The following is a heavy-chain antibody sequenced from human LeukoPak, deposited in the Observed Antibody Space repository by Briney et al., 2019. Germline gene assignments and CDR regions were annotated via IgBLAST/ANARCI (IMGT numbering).Heavy chain of an antibody. D-gene: IGHD1-1*01. CDR3: VKLRTGTATNFDY. CDR1: GFTFSSYA. Sequence: GGSLRLSCAASGFTFSSYAMSWVRQAPGKGLEWVSGISDSDGSTYSADSVKGRCTISRDNSKDTLYLQMNSLRAEDTAIYYCVKLRTGTATNFDYWGQGTLVTVSS. CDR2: ISDSDGST. J-gene: IGHJ4*02. V-gene: IGHV3-23*01.